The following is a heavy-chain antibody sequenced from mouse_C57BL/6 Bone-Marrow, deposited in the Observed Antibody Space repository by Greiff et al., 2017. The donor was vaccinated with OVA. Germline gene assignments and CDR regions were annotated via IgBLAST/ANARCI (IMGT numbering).Heavy chain of an antibody. CDR1: GYTFTSYW. J-gene: IGHJ3*01. CDR2: IDPSDSYT. Sequence: VQLQQPGAELVMPGASVKLSCKASGYTFTSYWMHWVKQRPGQGLEWIGEIDPSDSYTNYNQKFQGKSTLTVDKSSSTAYMQLSILTSEDSAVYYCARGGELRKRFAYWGQGTLVTVSA. D-gene: IGHD2-4*01. CDR3: ARGGELRKRFAY. V-gene: IGHV1-69*01.